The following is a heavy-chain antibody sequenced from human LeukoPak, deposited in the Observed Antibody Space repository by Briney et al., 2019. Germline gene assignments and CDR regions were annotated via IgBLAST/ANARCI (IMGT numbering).Heavy chain of an antibody. CDR3: ARDYDYSLDY. CDR1: GLTLGNYW. J-gene: IGHJ4*02. V-gene: IGHV3-7*01. Sequence: GGSLRLSCAPAGLTLGNYWMSWARQAPRKGLEWVVNINIDGGDKSYVGSVKGRFTISRDNAKNSLYLQMNSLGAEDTAVYYCARDYDYSLDYWGQGTLVTVSS. D-gene: IGHD4/OR15-4a*01. CDR2: INIDGGDK.